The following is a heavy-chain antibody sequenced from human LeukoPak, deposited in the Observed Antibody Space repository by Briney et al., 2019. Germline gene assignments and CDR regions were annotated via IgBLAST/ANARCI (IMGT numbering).Heavy chain of an antibody. Sequence: PSETLSLTCTVSGGSMISYYWSWIRQPPGKGLEWIGEINHSGSTNYNPSLKSRVTISVDTSKNQFSLKLSSVTAADTAVYYCARVGYFDWFIAFDIWGQGTMVTVSS. CDR2: INHSGST. J-gene: IGHJ3*02. D-gene: IGHD3-9*01. CDR1: GGSMISYY. V-gene: IGHV4-34*01. CDR3: ARVGYFDWFIAFDI.